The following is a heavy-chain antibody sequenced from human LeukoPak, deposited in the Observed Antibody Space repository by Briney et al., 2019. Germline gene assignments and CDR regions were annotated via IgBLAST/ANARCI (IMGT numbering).Heavy chain of an antibody. Sequence: PSETLSLTCAVYGGSFSGYYWSWIRQPPGKGLEWIGEINHSGSTNYNPSLKSRVTISVDTSKNQFSLKLSSVTAADTAVYYCAREYDFWSGYLGHYFGYWGQGTLVTVSS. CDR3: AREYDFWSGYLGHYFGY. CDR2: INHSGST. D-gene: IGHD3-3*01. J-gene: IGHJ4*02. CDR1: GGSFSGYY. V-gene: IGHV4-34*01.